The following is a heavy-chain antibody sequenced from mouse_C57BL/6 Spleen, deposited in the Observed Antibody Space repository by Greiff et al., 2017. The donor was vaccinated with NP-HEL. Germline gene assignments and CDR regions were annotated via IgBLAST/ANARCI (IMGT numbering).Heavy chain of an antibody. J-gene: IGHJ2*01. CDR3: ARGGSSYFDY. D-gene: IGHD1-1*01. CDR1: GFTFSSYT. Sequence: EVKLQESGGGLVKPGGSLKLSCAASGFTFSSYTMSWVRQTPEKRLEWVATISGGGGNTYYPDSVKGRFTISRDNAKNTLYLQMSSLRSEDTALYYCARGGSSYFDYWGQGTTLTVSS. CDR2: ISGGGGNT. V-gene: IGHV5-9*01.